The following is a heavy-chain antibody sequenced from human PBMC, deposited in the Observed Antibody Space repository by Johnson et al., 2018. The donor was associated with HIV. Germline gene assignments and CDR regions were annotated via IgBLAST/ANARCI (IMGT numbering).Heavy chain of an antibody. D-gene: IGHD6-13*01. V-gene: IGHV3-13*01. Sequence: VQLVESGGGLVQPGGSLRLSCAASGFTFSSYDMHWVRQATGKGLEWVSAIGTAGDTYYPGSVKGRFTISRENAKNSLYLQMNSLRTEDTALYYCAKEQQLYAFDIWGQGTMVTVSS. CDR1: GFTFSSYD. CDR3: AKEQQLYAFDI. J-gene: IGHJ3*02. CDR2: IGTAGDT.